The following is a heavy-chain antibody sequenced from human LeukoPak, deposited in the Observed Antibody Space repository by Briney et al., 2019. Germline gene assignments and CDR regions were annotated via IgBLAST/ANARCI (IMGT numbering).Heavy chain of an antibody. V-gene: IGHV3-30*02. CDR3: GRNVDNWNYVDY. CDR1: GFTFSYYG. CDR2: VFADGSNV. Sequence: GGSLRLSRTASGFTFSYYGMHWVRQAPGKGLEWLSFVFADGSNVFYADSVRGRFTISRDNRNNILYLQMNSLRAEDTAMYFCGRNVDNWNYVDYWGQGTLVTVSS. J-gene: IGHJ4*02. D-gene: IGHD3-10*02.